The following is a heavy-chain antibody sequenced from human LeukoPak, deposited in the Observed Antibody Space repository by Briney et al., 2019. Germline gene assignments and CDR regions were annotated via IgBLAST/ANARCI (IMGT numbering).Heavy chain of an antibody. CDR1: GYSFTSYW. J-gene: IGHJ3*02. CDR2: IYPGDSDT. V-gene: IGHV5-51*01. D-gene: IGHD3-22*01. Sequence: GGSRKISGKGSGYSFTSYWIGGVRQLPGRGLEGRGIIYPGDSDTTYSPSFQGQVTISADKSISTAYLQWSSLKASDTAMYYCARQRGYYDSSGPSDAFDIWGQGTMVTVSS. CDR3: ARQRGYYDSSGPSDAFDI.